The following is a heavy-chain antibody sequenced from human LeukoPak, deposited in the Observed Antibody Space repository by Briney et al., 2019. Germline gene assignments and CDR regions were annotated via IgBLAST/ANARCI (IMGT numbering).Heavy chain of an antibody. CDR3: ARVSTFGGTIGPLLDY. CDR1: GFNFSPYW. D-gene: IGHD3-16*02. J-gene: IGHJ4*02. V-gene: IGHV3-74*01. Sequence: GGSLRLSCAASGFNFSPYWMNWVRQAPGTGLVWVSRINGDGTITTYADSVKGRFTISRDNAKNTLYLQVSSLRAEDTAVYYCARVSTFGGTIGPLLDYWGQGALVTVSS. CDR2: INGDGTIT.